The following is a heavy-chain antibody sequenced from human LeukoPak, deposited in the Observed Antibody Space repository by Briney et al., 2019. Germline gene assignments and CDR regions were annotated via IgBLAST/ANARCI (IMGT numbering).Heavy chain of an antibody. D-gene: IGHD3-3*01. V-gene: IGHV4-59*08. CDR3: ARGVTFWSGEDYYYMDV. Sequence: SETLSLTCNVSGGSLRSAYWSWIRQPPGKGLEYIGYIHHSGSTDYSPFLRSRVTISVDTSKNQFSLNLRSVTAADTALYYCARGVTFWSGEDYYYMDVWCKGTTVTVSS. CDR2: IHHSGST. CDR1: GGSLRSAY. J-gene: IGHJ6*03.